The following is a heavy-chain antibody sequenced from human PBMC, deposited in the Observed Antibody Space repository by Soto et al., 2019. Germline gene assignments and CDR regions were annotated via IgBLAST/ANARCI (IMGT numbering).Heavy chain of an antibody. J-gene: IGHJ6*02. CDR2: INHSGST. CDR3: ARGIAIFGVAYSLGMGV. D-gene: IGHD3-3*01. V-gene: IGHV4-34*01. Sequence: SETLSLTCAVYGGSFSGYYWSWIRQPPGKGLEWIGEINHSGSTNYNPSLKSRVTISVDTSKNQLSLKLSSVTAADTAVYYCARGIAIFGVAYSLGMGVWGQGTTVTVSS. CDR1: GGSFSGYY.